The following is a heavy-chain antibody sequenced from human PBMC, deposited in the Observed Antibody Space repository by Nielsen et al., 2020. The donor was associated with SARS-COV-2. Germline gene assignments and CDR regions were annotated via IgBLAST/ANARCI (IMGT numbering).Heavy chain of an antibody. V-gene: IGHV4-34*01. CDR2: INHSGST. J-gene: IGHJ4*02. CDR3: ARVHGKIAPYYFDY. D-gene: IGHD2-21*01. CDR1: GGSFSGYY. Sequence: SETLSPTCAVYGGSFSGYYWRWIRQPPGKGLEWIGEINHSGSTNYNPSLKSRVTISVDTSKNQFSLKLSSVTAADTAVYYCARVHGKIAPYYFDYWGQGTLVTVSS.